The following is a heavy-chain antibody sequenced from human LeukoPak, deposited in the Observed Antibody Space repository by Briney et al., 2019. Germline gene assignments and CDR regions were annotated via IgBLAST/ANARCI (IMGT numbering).Heavy chain of an antibody. CDR2: IIPILGIA. CDR3: ARRGLGIAAAAYDY. J-gene: IGHJ4*02. CDR1: GGTFSSYT. Sequence: SVKVSCEASGGTFSSYTISWVRQAPGQGLEWMGRIIPILGIANYAQKFQGRVTITADKSTSTVYMELSSLRSEDTAVYYCARRGLGIAAAAYDYWGQGTLVTVSS. D-gene: IGHD6-13*01. V-gene: IGHV1-69*02.